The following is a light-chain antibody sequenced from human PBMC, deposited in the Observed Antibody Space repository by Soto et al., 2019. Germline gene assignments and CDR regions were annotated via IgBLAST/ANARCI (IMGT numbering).Light chain of an antibody. CDR2: DAS. CDR3: QQYDNL. J-gene: IGKJ3*01. V-gene: IGKV1-33*01. Sequence: DLQMTQSPSSLSASVGDRVTITCQASQDISNYLNWYQQKPGKAPKLLIYDASNLETGVPSRFSGSGSGTDFAFTISSLQPEDIATYYCQQYDNLFGPGTKVDIK. CDR1: QDISNY.